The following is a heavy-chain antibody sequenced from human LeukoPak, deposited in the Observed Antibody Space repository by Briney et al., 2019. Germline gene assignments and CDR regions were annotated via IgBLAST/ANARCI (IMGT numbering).Heavy chain of an antibody. CDR2: IIPIFGTA. Sequence: SVKVSCKASGGTFSSYAISWVRQAPGQGLEWMGGIIPIFGTANYAQKFQGRVTITADESTSTAYMELSSLRSEDTAVYYCARGNVLTGYHKYFQHWGQGTLITVSS. CDR3: ARGNVLTGYHKYFQH. D-gene: IGHD3-9*01. CDR1: GGTFSSYA. V-gene: IGHV1-69*01. J-gene: IGHJ1*01.